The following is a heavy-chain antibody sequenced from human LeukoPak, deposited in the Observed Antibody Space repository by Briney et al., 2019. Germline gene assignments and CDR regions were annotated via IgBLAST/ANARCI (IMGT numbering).Heavy chain of an antibody. D-gene: IGHD3-10*01. CDR2: ISCNSGII. CDR1: GFTLDDYA. J-gene: IGHJ4*02. V-gene: IGHV3-9*01. CDR3: TKDSEAYYYGSGSFDY. Sequence: SGGSLRLSCAASGFTLDDYAMRWVRQAPGKGLEWVAGISCNSGIIGYPASVKGRFTISTDNAKTSLYLQMNSLRAEDTALYYCTKDSEAYYYGSGSFDYWGQGTLVTVSS.